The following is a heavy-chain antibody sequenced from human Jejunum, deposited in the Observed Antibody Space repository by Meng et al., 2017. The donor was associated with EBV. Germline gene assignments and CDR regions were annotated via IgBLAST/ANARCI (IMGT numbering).Heavy chain of an antibody. Sequence: GQVGRAGATAKQTGASVRVSCKASGYRFTTYFIHWVRQDPVKGLEWMGRINCTNGDTDYAQKFQDRVNMTRDTSITTAYMDLTGLTSNDTAFYYCARIRYGTGTDWFDPWGQGTLVTVSS. CDR1: GYRFTTYF. V-gene: IGHV1-2*06. CDR3: ARIRYGTGTDWFDP. CDR2: INCTNGDT. J-gene: IGHJ5*02. D-gene: IGHD3-10*01.